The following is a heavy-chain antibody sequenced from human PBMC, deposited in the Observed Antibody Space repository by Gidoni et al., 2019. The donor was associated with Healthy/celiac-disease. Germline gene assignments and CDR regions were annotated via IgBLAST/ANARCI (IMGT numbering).Heavy chain of an antibody. D-gene: IGHD2-2*01. CDR1: GGSFSGYY. Sequence: QVQLQQWGAGLLKPSETLSLTCAVYGGSFSGYYWSWIRQPPGKGLEWIGEINHSGSTNYNPSLKSRVTISVDTSKNQFSLKLSSVTAADTAVYYCARGGYCSSTSCRGTYYYYGMDVWGQGTTVTVSS. CDR2: INHSGST. V-gene: IGHV4-34*01. J-gene: IGHJ6*02. CDR3: ARGGYCSSTSCRGTYYYYGMDV.